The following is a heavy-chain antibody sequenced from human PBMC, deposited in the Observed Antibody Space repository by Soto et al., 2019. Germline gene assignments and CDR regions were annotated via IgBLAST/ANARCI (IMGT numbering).Heavy chain of an antibody. CDR1: GFSLTETGMG. CDR3: AHRRSGYFDS. J-gene: IGHJ4*02. V-gene: IGHV2-5*02. CDR2: IYWDDDK. Sequence: QITLKESGPTLVKPTQTLTLTCTFSGFSLTETGMGVGWIRQPPGKALEWLALIYWDDDKRYSPSLKRGLTISMDASKNQVVLTKTNVDAVDTATYYCAHRRSGYFDSWGQGTLVTVSS.